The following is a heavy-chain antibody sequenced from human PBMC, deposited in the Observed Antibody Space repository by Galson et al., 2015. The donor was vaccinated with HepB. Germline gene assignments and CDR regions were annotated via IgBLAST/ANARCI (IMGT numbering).Heavy chain of an antibody. CDR2: LYTGGRT. Sequence: SLRLSCAASGFTVSRNYMSWVRQAPGKGLEWVSVLYTGGRTYYVDSVKGRFTISRDNSKNTLYLQMDSLRAEDTAVYYCARSPSVVDYWGQGTLVTVSS. CDR3: ARSPSVVDY. J-gene: IGHJ4*02. V-gene: IGHV3-53*01. CDR1: GFTVSRNY.